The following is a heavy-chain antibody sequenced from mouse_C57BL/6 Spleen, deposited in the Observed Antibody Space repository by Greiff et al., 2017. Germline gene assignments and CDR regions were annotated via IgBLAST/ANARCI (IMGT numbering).Heavy chain of an antibody. V-gene: IGHV1-66*01. Sequence: QVQLQQSGPELVKPGASVKISCKASGYSFTSYYIHWVKQRPGQGLEWIGWIYPGSGNTKYNEKFKGKATLTADTSSSTAYIQLSSLTSEDSAVYYCARSGYGYDGPFDYWGQGTTLTVSS. CDR3: ARSGYGYDGPFDY. D-gene: IGHD2-2*01. J-gene: IGHJ2*01. CDR1: GYSFTSYY. CDR2: IYPGSGNT.